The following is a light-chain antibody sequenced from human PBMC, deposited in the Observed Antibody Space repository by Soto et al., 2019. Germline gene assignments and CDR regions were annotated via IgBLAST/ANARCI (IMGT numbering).Light chain of an antibody. CDR2: AAS. V-gene: IGKV1-27*01. CDR3: QKYNSAPWT. CDR1: QGISNY. J-gene: IGKJ1*01. Sequence: IQMTQSPPSLSASVGDRVTITCRASQGISNYLAWYQQKPGKVPKLLIYAASTLQSGVPSRFSGSGSGTDFTLTISSLQPEDVATYYCQKYNSAPWTFAQRAKVDI.